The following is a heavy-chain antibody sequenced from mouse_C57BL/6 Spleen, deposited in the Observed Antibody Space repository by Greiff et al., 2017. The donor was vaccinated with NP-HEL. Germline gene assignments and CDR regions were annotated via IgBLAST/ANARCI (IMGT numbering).Heavy chain of an antibody. CDR2: IYPGSGNT. V-gene: IGHV1-76*01. J-gene: IGHJ3*01. D-gene: IGHD3-3*01. CDR3: ARLGDGGFAY. Sequence: QVQLQQSGAELVRPGASVKLSCKASGYTFTDYYINWVKQRPGQGLEWIARIYPGSGNTYYNEKFKGKATLTAEKSSSTAYMQLSSLTSEDSAVYFCARLGDGGFAYWGQGTLVTVSA. CDR1: GYTFTDYY.